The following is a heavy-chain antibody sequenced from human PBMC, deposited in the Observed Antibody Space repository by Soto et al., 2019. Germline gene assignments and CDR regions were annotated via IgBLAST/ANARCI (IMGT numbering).Heavy chain of an antibody. CDR3: ARDFHHPFYYYYYMDV. CDR1: GFTFSSYW. Sequence: PGGSLRLSCAASGFTFSSYWMSWVRQAPGKGLEWVANIKQDGSEKYYVDSVKGRFTISRDNAKNSLYLQMNSLRAEDTAVYYCARDFHHPFYYYYYMDVWGKGTTVTVSS. CDR2: IKQDGSEK. J-gene: IGHJ6*03. V-gene: IGHV3-7*01.